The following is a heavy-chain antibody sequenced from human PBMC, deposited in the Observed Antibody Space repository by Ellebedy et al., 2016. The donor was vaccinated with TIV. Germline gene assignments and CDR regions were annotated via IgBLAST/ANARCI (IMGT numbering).Heavy chain of an antibody. V-gene: IGHV4-4*02. D-gene: IGHD2-15*01. J-gene: IGHJ4*02. CDR3: ARGGGYYFDY. CDR2: PYHSGFT. CDR1: GGSVSSDNW. Sequence: MPSETLSLTCDVSGGSVSSDNWWYLVRQSPGKGLEWIGEPYHSGFTNYNPSLKSRVTISLDKSNNQLSLRLSSVTAADTAVYYCARGGGYYFDYWGQGTLVAVSS.